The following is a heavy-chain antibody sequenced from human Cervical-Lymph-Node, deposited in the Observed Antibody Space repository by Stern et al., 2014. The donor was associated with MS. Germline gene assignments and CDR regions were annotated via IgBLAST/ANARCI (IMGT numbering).Heavy chain of an antibody. CDR3: ATHRGRVTYYYGLDV. Sequence: QVQLVQSGAEVTKPGASVKVSCKVSGYTLTEMSMHWVRQAPGKGLEWMGGYDPQHGETVYAQKIQGRVTMAEDRSTDTAYMELTSLRSDDTAVYYCATHRGRVTYYYGLDVWGQGTTVTVSS. D-gene: IGHD2-21*02. CDR1: GYTLTEMS. V-gene: IGHV1-24*01. J-gene: IGHJ6*02. CDR2: YDPQHGET.